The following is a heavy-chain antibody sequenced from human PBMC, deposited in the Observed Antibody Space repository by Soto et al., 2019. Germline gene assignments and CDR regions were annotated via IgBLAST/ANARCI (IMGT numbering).Heavy chain of an antibody. CDR3: ASPSTGIAAADNAFDI. D-gene: IGHD6-13*01. V-gene: IGHV1-18*04. CDR2: ISAYNGNT. Sequence: ASVKVSCKASGYTFTSYGSSWVRQAPGQGLEWMGWISAYNGNTNYAQKLQGRVTMTTDTSTSTAYMELRSLGADDTAVYYCASPSTGIAAADNAFDIWGQGTMVTVSS. CDR1: GYTFTSYG. J-gene: IGHJ3*02.